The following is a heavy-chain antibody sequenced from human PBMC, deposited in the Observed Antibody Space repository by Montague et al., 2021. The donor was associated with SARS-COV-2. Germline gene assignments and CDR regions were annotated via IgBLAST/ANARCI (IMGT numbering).Heavy chain of an antibody. V-gene: IGHV4-39*01. CDR3: ARHKARNVAPYYFDY. CDR1: GVSISSAHYC. CDR2: IFYDGIS. J-gene: IGHJ4*02. D-gene: IGHD1-14*01. Sequence: SETLSLTCTVSGVSISSAHYCWGWVRQTPGKGLEWIGNIFYDGISRSNPSLNSRVTIYVDTSKSQLSLRLSSVTAADTAVYFCARHKARNVAPYYFDYWGQGTVVTVSS.